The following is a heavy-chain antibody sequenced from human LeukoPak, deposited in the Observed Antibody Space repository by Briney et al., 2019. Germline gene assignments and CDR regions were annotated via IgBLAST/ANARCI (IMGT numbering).Heavy chain of an antibody. CDR1: GFTVSSNY. J-gene: IGHJ2*01. CDR2: IYSSGST. CDR3: ARRGVVITTWYFDL. V-gene: IGHV3-53*01. D-gene: IGHD3-22*01. Sequence: PGGSLRLSCTASGFTVSSNYMTWVRQAPGKGLEWVSVIYSSGSTYYADSVKGRLTISRDNSKNTLYLQMNSLRAEDTAVYYCARRGVVITTWYFDLWGRGTLVTVSS.